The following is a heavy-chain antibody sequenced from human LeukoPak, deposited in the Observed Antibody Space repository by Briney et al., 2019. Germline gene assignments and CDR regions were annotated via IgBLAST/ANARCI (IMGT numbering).Heavy chain of an antibody. D-gene: IGHD3-22*01. CDR2: VRYDGSNK. V-gene: IGHV3-30*02. CDR3: AKVGTMIVVVIEDAFDI. Sequence: GGSLRLSCGASGFTFSSYGIHWVRQAPGKGLEWVAFVRYDGSNKYYADSVKGRFTISRDNSKNTLYLQMNSLRAEDTAVYYCAKVGTMIVVVIEDAFDIWGQGTMVTVSS. CDR1: GFTFSSYG. J-gene: IGHJ3*02.